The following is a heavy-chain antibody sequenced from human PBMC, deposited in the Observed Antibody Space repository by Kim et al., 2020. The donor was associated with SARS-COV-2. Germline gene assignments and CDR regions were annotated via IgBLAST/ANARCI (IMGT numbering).Heavy chain of an antibody. CDR2: ISTGSSYT. J-gene: IGHJ1*01. CDR3: ASLPGLTKVTSDF. V-gene: IGHV3-11*06. CDR1: GFTFGDYY. Sequence: GGSLRLSCVASGFTFGDYYMNWIRQAPGKGLEWVSYISTGSSYTNYADSVKGRFTISRDNAKNSLYLQMNSLRAEDTAVYYCASLPGLTKVTSDFWGQGTLVTVSS. D-gene: IGHD4-17*01.